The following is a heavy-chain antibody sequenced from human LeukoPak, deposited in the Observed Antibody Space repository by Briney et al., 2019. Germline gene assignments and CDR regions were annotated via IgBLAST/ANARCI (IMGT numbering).Heavy chain of an antibody. D-gene: IGHD6-19*01. Sequence: GGSLRLSCTASGFTFSSYWMSWVRQAPGKGVEWVANIKKDGSEKKYVDSVKGRFTISGDDAKNSLYLQMNSLRAEDTALYYCAREGGSDWYSGWFDPWGQGTLITVSS. V-gene: IGHV3-7*01. CDR3: AREGGSDWYSGWFDP. CDR2: IKKDGSEK. CDR1: GFTFSSYW. J-gene: IGHJ5*02.